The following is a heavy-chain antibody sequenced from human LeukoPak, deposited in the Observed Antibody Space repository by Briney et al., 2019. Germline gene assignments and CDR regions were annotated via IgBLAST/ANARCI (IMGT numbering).Heavy chain of an antibody. V-gene: IGHV3-53*01. CDR2: LYSAGNT. Sequence: GGSLGLSCAASGFTVSSNYMIWVRQAPGKGLEWVSVLYSAGNTFYADSVKGRFTISRDSSKNTLYLHMSSLGAEDTAVYYCARVDYGGKGSAFDIWGQGTMVTVSS. D-gene: IGHD4-23*01. CDR3: ARVDYGGKGSAFDI. CDR1: GFTVSSNY. J-gene: IGHJ3*02.